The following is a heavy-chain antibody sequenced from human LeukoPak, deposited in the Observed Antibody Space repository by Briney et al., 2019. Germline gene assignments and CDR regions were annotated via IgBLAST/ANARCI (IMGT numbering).Heavy chain of an antibody. V-gene: IGHV4-59*08. Sequence: LETLSLTCTVSGGSISSYYWSWIRQPPGKGLEWIGYIYYTGSTNYNPSLKSRVTISVDTSKNQFSLKLSSVTAADTAVYYCARHTLVAASSFDYWGQGTLVTVSS. J-gene: IGHJ4*02. CDR3: ARHTLVAASSFDY. CDR1: GGSISSYY. D-gene: IGHD2-15*01. CDR2: IYYTGST.